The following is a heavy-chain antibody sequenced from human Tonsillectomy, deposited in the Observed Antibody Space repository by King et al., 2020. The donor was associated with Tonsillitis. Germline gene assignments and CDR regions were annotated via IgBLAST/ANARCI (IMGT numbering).Heavy chain of an antibody. CDR3: ARLFGGDYFFDY. V-gene: IGHV4-59*08. J-gene: IGHJ4*02. D-gene: IGHD3-16*01. CDR2: IYYRGST. Sequence: VQLQESGPGLVKPSETLSLTCTVSGCSMSSYYWCGIRQPPGKGMEWIGYIYYRGSTNYNSSLKSRITISVDTTKNQFSLKLSSVTAADTAVYYCARLFGGDYFFDYWGQGTLVTVSS. CDR1: GCSMSSYY.